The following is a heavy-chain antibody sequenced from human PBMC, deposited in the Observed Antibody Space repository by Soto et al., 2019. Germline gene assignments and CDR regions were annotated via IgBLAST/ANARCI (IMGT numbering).Heavy chain of an antibody. D-gene: IGHD2-8*01. J-gene: IGHJ4*02. CDR1: GFTFNNHG. V-gene: IGHV3-33*03. CDR2: IWHDGSEE. CDR3: ASVGGHCTRPTCYSGFDS. Sequence: QGHLLQSGGGVVRPGRSLTLSCEASGFTFNNHGSHWVRQAPGKGLEWVAVIWHDGSEEYYAYSVKGRFTISRVNFKNPLSLRINSLTVEDAALYYCASVGGHCTRPTCYSGFDSWGQGSLVTFSS.